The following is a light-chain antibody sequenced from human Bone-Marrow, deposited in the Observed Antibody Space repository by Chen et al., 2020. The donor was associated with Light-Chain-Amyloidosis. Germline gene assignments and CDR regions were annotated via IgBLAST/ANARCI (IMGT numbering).Light chain of an antibody. Sequence: EIVLTQSPATLSLSPRERATLSCRASLSISSYLAWYQQKPGQAPRLLIYDASNRATGIPARFSGSGSGTDFTLTLSSLEPEDFAVYYCQQRANWPWTFGQGTKVEI. J-gene: IGKJ1*01. CDR1: LSISSY. CDR2: DAS. CDR3: QQRANWPWT. V-gene: IGKV3-11*01.